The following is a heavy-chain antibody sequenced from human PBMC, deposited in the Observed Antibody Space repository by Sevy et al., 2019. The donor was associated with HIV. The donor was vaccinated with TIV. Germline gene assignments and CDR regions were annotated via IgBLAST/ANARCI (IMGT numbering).Heavy chain of an antibody. V-gene: IGHV4-59*08. CDR2: IYYNGHI. CDR1: GGSITSLY. Sequence: LSRTCTVSGGSITSLYWNWIRQPPGKGLEWIANIYYNGHINYNPSLKSRVTLSLDTSKNQFSLRLSSVTAADTAMYYCAGENAWGRGYSWGQGTLVTVSS. CDR3: AGENAWGRGYS. D-gene: IGHD1-26*01. J-gene: IGHJ4*02.